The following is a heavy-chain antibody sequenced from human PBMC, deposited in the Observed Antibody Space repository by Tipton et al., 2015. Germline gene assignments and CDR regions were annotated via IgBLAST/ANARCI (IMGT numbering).Heavy chain of an antibody. CDR3: AKDSSGPLAAAGSSFDY. J-gene: IGHJ4*02. Sequence: SLRLSCAASGFIFSNYAMSWVRQTPGRGLEWVSGISGSGGGTNYADSVEGRFTISRDNSKNTLYLQMNSLRAEDTALYYCAKDSSGPLAAAGSSFDYWGQGTLVTVSS. V-gene: IGHV3-23*01. CDR2: ISGSGGGT. CDR1: GFIFSNYA. D-gene: IGHD6-13*01.